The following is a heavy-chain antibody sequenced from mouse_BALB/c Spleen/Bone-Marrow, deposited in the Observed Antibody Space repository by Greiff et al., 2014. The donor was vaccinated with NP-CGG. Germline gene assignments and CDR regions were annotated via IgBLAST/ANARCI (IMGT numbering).Heavy chain of an antibody. D-gene: IGHD1-1*01. V-gene: IGHV3-6*02. CDR1: GYSITSGYY. CDR3: ARGFITTVVPFAY. Sequence: VQLQQPGPCLVKPSQSLPLTCSVTGYSITSGYYWNWIRQFPGNKLEWMGYISYDGSNNYSPSLKNRISITRDTSKNQFFLKLNSVTTEDTATYYCARGFITTVVPFAYWGQGTLVTVSA. J-gene: IGHJ3*01. CDR2: ISYDGSN.